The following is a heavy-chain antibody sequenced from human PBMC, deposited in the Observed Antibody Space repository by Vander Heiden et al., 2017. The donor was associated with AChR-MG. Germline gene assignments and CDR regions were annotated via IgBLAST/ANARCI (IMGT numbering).Heavy chain of an antibody. Sequence: DVPLLASGGGLVQLGGSLRPSCAAAGFTFSSYAMSGVRQGPGKGVGGVSAISGGGGSTYDADSVKGRFTISRDKSKNTLYLQMNSLRAEETAVYYCAKGPGSSWNAWGQGTLVTVSS. V-gene: IGHV3-23*01. CDR2: ISGGGGST. CDR1: GFTFSSYA. J-gene: IGHJ5*02. D-gene: IGHD6-13*01. CDR3: AKGPGSSWNA.